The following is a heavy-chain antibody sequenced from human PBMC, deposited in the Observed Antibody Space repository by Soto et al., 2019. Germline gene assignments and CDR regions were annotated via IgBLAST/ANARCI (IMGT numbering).Heavy chain of an antibody. V-gene: IGHV6-1*01. J-gene: IGHJ6*02. Sequence: QVQLQQSGPGLVKSSQTLSLTCAISGDSVSSNSAAWNWIRQSPSRGLEWLGRTYYRSKWYNDYAVSVKSRITINPDTSKNQFSLQLNSVTPEDTAVYYCARGSGTTLHPFYYGMDVWGQGTTVTVSS. CDR3: ARGSGTTLHPFYYGMDV. CDR1: GDSVSSNSAA. CDR2: TYYRSKWYN. D-gene: IGHD1-7*01.